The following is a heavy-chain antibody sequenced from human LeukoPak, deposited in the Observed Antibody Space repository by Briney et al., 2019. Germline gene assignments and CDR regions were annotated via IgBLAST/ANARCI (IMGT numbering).Heavy chain of an antibody. CDR1: GFTFDDYA. D-gene: IGHD5-12*01. V-gene: IGHV3-9*01. J-gene: IGHJ4*02. CDR3: ALMRGYSGYDLDK. Sequence: PGGSLRLSCAVSGFTFDDYAMHWVRQVPGKGLEWVSGINWNSDSIGYADSVKGRFTTSRDNAKNSLYLQMNSLRAADTAVYYCALMRGYSGYDLDKWGQGTLVTVSS. CDR2: INWNSDSI.